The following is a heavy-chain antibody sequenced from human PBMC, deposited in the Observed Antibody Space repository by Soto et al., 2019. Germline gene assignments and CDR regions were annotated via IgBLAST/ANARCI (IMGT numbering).Heavy chain of an antibody. CDR1: GGTFSSDG. CDR3: ARGRDTYYYDSSGYSGWYFDL. Sequence: ASVKVSCKASGGTFSSDGISWVRQAPGQGLEWMGGITPIFRATKYAQKFQGRVTITADESTSTAYMELSSLRSEDTAVYYCARGRDTYYYDSSGYSGWYFDLWGRGTLVTVSS. CDR2: ITPIFRAT. V-gene: IGHV1-69*13. J-gene: IGHJ2*01. D-gene: IGHD3-22*01.